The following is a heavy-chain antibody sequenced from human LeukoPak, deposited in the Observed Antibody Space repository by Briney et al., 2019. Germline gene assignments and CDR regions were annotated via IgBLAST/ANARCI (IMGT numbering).Heavy chain of an antibody. CDR2: IYYSGST. V-gene: IGHV4-59*01. CDR1: GGSISSYY. Sequence: SETLSLTCTVSGGSISSYYWSWIRQPPGKGLEWIGYIYYSGSTNYNPSLKSRVTISVDTSKNQFSLKLSSVAAADTAVYYCGRAVRGWYFDYWGQGTLVTVSS. D-gene: IGHD2-15*01. J-gene: IGHJ4*02. CDR3: GRAVRGWYFDY.